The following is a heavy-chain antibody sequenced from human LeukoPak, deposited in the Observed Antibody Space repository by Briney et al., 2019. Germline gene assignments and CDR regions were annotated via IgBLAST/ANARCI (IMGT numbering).Heavy chain of an antibody. Sequence: PGGSLRPSCTASGFSFSSYAMYWVRQAPGKGLEYVSAISSNGGSTYYANSVKGRFTISRDNSKNTLYLQMGSLRVEDVAVYYCARDSGSSSAVDYWGQGALVTVSS. D-gene: IGHD3-10*01. CDR1: GFSFSSYA. CDR2: ISSNGGST. V-gene: IGHV3-64*01. CDR3: ARDSGSSSAVDY. J-gene: IGHJ4*02.